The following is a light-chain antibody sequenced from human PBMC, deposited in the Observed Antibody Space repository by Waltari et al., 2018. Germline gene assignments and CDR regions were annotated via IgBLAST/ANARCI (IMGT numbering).Light chain of an antibody. J-gene: IGLJ3*02. V-gene: IGLV2-14*01. Sequence: QSALTQPASVSGSPGQSITISCTGTSSDVGGYNSVSWYQHHPGKVPKVMISEVSNRPSGVSDRFSASKSGNTASLTISGRQAEDEADYYCISVRSRGTWVSGGGTKLTVL. CDR3: ISVRSRGTWV. CDR1: SSDVGGYNS. CDR2: EVS.